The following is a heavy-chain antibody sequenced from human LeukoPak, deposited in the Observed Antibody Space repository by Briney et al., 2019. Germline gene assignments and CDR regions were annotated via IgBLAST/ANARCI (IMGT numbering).Heavy chain of an antibody. J-gene: IGHJ4*02. D-gene: IGHD3-22*01. V-gene: IGHV1-2*06. CDR1: GYTFTGYY. Sequence: ASVKVSCKASGYTFTGYYMHWVRQAPGQGIEWMGRMNPHKGGTKYAQKLQGRVTMTRDKSISTAYMELSRLRSDDTAVYYCARDPPTAYYYVSSGYYPDYWGQGTLVTVSS. CDR3: ARDPPTAYYYVSSGYYPDY. CDR2: MNPHKGGT.